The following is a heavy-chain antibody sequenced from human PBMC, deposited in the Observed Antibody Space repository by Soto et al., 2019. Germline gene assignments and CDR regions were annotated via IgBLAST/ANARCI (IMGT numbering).Heavy chain of an antibody. J-gene: IGHJ6*02. CDR1: GGSCRGYY. Sequence: PSETLSRAGAVCGGSCRGYYWSWIRQRPGKGLEWIGEINHSGSTNYNPSLKSRVTISVDTSKNQFSLKLSSVTAADTAVYYCARVLSYGSGSYYNPHYYYYGMDVWGQGTTVTVSS. D-gene: IGHD3-10*01. V-gene: IGHV4-34*01. CDR2: INHSGST. CDR3: ARVLSYGSGSYYNPHYYYYGMDV.